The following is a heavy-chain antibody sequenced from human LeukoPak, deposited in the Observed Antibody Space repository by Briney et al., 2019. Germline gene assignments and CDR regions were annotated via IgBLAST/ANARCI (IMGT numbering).Heavy chain of an antibody. CDR2: VSGYSGNT. J-gene: IGHJ4*02. CDR1: GYTFSSYG. V-gene: IGHV1-18*01. CDR3: ARDVDSTMVLFDY. Sequence: ASVKVSCKASGYTFSSYGISWVRQAPGQGLEWMGWVSGYSGNTKYAQKVHDRVTMTTDTSTSTAYMELRSLRSDDTAVYYCARDVDSTMVLFDYCGQGTLVTVSS. D-gene: IGHD5-18*01.